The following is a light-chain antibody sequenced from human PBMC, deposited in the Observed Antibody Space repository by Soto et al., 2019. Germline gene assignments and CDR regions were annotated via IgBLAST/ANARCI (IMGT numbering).Light chain of an antibody. CDR3: NSYTSRSTYL. V-gene: IGLV2-14*01. CDR1: TSDVGNYNY. Sequence: QSALTQPASVSGSPGQSITISCTGTTSDVGNYNYVSWYQHHPGQAPKLMIYEVSNRPSGVSNRFSGSKSGNTASLTISGLQAEDEADYYCNSYTSRSTYLFGSGTKATVL. J-gene: IGLJ1*01. CDR2: EVS.